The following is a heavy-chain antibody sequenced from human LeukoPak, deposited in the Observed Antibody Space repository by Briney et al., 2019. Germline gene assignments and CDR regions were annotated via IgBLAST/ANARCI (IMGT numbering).Heavy chain of an antibody. CDR3: GRNFNHFDY. CDR2: IYSDNT. D-gene: IGHD1-14*01. Sequence: GGSLRLSCTASGFTVTSNSMRWVRQAPGKGLEWVSLIYSDNTHYSDSMKGRFTISRDNSKSTLDLQMNSLRAEDTAVYYCGRNFNHFDYWGQGTLVTVSS. V-gene: IGHV3-66*03. J-gene: IGHJ4*02. CDR1: GFTVTSNS.